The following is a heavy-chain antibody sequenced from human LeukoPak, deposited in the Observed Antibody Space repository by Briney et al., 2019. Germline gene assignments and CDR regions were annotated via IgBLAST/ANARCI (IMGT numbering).Heavy chain of an antibody. CDR3: AKRGSYFGGFDY. D-gene: IGHD3-10*01. Sequence: PGGSLRLSCAASGFTFSSYSMNWVRQAPGKGLEWVSAISGSGESTYYAESLKGRFTISRDNSKNTLYLQMNGLRVEDTAIYYCAKRGSYFGGFDYWGQGTLLTVPS. J-gene: IGHJ4*02. CDR1: GFTFSSYS. V-gene: IGHV3-23*01. CDR2: ISGSGEST.